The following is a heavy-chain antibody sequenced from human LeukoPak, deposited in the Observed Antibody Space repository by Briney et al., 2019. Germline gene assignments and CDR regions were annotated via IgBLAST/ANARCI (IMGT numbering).Heavy chain of an antibody. D-gene: IGHD3-10*01. CDR1: GYTFTSYA. J-gene: IGHJ6*04. V-gene: IGHV1-3*01. Sequence: GASVKVSCKASGYTFTSYAMHWVRQAPGQRLEWMGWINAGNGNTKYSQKFQGRVTITRDTSVSTAYMELSSLRSEDTAVYYCASGYYYGSGSYAGMDVWSKGTTVTVSS. CDR3: ASGYYYGSGSYAGMDV. CDR2: INAGNGNT.